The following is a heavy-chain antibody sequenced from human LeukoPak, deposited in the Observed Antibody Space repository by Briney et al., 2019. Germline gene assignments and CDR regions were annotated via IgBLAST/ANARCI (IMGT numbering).Heavy chain of an antibody. CDR2: ISGSGHDI. CDR3: TRDPRHFDS. Sequence: GGSVRLSCAASGFSFSRAWMSWVRQAPGKGLEWVAYISGSGHDINYSDSVKGRFTISRDNAKNSLYLQMSSLRVEDTAVYYCTRDPRHFDSCGQGTLVTVSS. J-gene: IGHJ5*01. D-gene: IGHD6-6*01. CDR1: GFSFSRAW. V-gene: IGHV3-21*05.